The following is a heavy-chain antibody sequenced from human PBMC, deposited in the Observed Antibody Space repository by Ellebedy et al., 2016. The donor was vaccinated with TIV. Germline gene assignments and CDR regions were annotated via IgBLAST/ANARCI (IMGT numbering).Heavy chain of an antibody. J-gene: IGHJ3*02. CDR2: ISYDGSNK. D-gene: IGHD3-22*01. CDR1: GFTFSSYA. Sequence: GESLKISXAASGFTFSSYAMHWVRQAPGKGLEWVAVISYDGSNKYYADSVKGRFTISRDNSKNTLYLQMNSLRAEDTAVYYCASSEAVISAFDIWGQGTMVTVSS. CDR3: ASSEAVISAFDI. V-gene: IGHV3-30-3*01.